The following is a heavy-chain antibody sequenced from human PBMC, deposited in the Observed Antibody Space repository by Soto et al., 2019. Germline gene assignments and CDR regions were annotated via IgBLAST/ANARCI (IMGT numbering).Heavy chain of an antibody. D-gene: IGHD6-19*01. V-gene: IGHV3-33*01. J-gene: IGHJ4*02. CDR1: GFTFSSYG. Sequence: GGSLRLSCAASGFTFSSYGMHWVRQAPGKGLEWVAVIWYDGSNKYYADSVKGRFTISRDNSKNTLYLQMNSLRAEDTAVYYSASAPTLHNSGWLGLFDNWGQGTLVTVSS. CDR2: IWYDGSNK. CDR3: ASAPTLHNSGWLGLFDN.